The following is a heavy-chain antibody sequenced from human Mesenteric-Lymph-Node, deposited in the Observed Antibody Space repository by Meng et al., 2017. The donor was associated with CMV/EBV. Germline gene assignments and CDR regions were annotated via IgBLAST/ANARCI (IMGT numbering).Heavy chain of an antibody. J-gene: IGHJ6*02. D-gene: IGHD3-3*01. CDR2: ISSSSSYI. CDR3: ARGGNKTYYDFWSGYQYYYYYGMDV. Sequence: GESLKISCAASGFTFSSYSMNWVRQAPGKGLEWVSSISSSSSYIYYADSVKGRFTISRDNAKNSLYLQMNSLRAEDTAVYYRARGGNKTYYDFWSGYQYYYYYGMDVWGQGTTVTVSS. CDR1: GFTFSSYS. V-gene: IGHV3-21*01.